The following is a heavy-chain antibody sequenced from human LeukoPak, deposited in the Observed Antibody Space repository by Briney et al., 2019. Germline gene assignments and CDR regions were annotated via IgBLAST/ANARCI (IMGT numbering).Heavy chain of an antibody. CDR1: GGSISTSSYY. D-gene: IGHD5-18*01. CDR3: AGLVDTAMVTDY. CDR2: IYYTGST. J-gene: IGHJ4*02. V-gene: IGHV4-39*01. Sequence: SETLSLTCTVSGGSISTSSYYWGWIRQPPGKGLEWIGTIYYTGSTSYNPSLKSRLTISVDTSKNQSSLNLSSATAADTALYYCAGLVDTAMVTDYWGQGTLVTVSS.